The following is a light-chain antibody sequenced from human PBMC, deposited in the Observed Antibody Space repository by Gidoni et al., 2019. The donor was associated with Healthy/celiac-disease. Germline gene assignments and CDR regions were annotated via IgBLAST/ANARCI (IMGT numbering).Light chain of an antibody. CDR3: QQFNSYPYT. V-gene: IGKV1-13*02. CDR2: DAS. Sequence: AIQLTQSPSSLSASVRDRVTITCRASQGISSALAWYQQKPGKAPKLLIYDASSLDSGVPSRFSGRGSGTDFTLTISSLQPEDFATYYCQQFNSYPYTFXQXTKLEIK. CDR1: QGISSA. J-gene: IGKJ2*01.